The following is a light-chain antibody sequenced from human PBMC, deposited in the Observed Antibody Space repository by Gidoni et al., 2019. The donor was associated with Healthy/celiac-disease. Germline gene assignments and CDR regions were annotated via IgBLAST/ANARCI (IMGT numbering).Light chain of an antibody. Sequence: EIVMTTSPATLAVSPVEGTTTSCRTSQSVISNLSWYQQNPVQDPRLCIDGASTRATGIPARFSGSGSVTEFPLTISSLQSEDFAVYYCQQYNNCPPSITFGQGTRLEIK. V-gene: IGKV3D-15*01. CDR1: QSVISN. J-gene: IGKJ5*01. CDR2: GAS. CDR3: QQYNNCPPSIT.